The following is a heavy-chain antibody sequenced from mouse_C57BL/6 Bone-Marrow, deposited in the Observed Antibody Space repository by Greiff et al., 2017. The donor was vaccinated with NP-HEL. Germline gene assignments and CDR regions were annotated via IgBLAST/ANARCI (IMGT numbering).Heavy chain of an antibody. D-gene: IGHD4-1*01. J-gene: IGHJ3*01. CDR1: GFTFSSYG. CDR2: ISSGGSYT. Sequence: EVQGVESGGDLVKPGGSLKLSCAASGFTFSSYGMSWVRQTPDKRLEWVATISSGGSYTYYPDSVKGRFTISRDNAKNTLYLQMSSLKSEDTAMYYCARQLGHWFAYWGQGTLVTVSA. V-gene: IGHV5-6*01. CDR3: ARQLGHWFAY.